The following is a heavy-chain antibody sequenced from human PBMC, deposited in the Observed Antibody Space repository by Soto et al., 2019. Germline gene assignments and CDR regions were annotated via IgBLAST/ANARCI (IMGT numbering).Heavy chain of an antibody. CDR2: INHSGST. Sequence: SETLSLTCAVYGGSFSGYYWSWIRQPPGKGLEWIGEINHSGSTNYNPSLKSRVTISVDTSKNQFSLKLSSVTAADTAVYYCASPYYYDSSGYYDYWGQGTLVTVSS. V-gene: IGHV4-34*01. CDR3: ASPYYYDSSGYYDY. D-gene: IGHD3-22*01. CDR1: GGSFSGYY. J-gene: IGHJ4*02.